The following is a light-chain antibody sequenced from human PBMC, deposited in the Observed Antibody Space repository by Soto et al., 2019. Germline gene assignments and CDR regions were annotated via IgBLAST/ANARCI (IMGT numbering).Light chain of an antibody. CDR1: QSVANNY. CDR2: DAS. J-gene: IGKJ4*01. CDR3: EQYGSTPLT. V-gene: IGKV3-20*01. Sequence: EIVLTQSPGTLSLSPGERATLSCRASQSVANNYLAWYQQKPGQAPRFLMYDASSRATGIPDRFSGSGSGTGFTPTISRLEPEDFAVYYCEQYGSTPLTFGGGTKVEIK.